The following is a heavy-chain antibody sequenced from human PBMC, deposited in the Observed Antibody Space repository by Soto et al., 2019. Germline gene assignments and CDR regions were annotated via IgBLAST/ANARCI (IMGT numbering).Heavy chain of an antibody. D-gene: IGHD6-13*01. Sequence: GVPLRLSCAASGCTLSSYWMSWVRQAPGKGLEWVANIKQDGSEKYYVDSVKGRFTISRDNAKNSLYLQMNSLRAEDTAVYYCARDVRTLGEAAAGLFDYWGQGTLVTVSS. J-gene: IGHJ4*02. CDR1: GCTLSSYW. V-gene: IGHV3-7*01. CDR3: ARDVRTLGEAAAGLFDY. CDR2: IKQDGSEK.